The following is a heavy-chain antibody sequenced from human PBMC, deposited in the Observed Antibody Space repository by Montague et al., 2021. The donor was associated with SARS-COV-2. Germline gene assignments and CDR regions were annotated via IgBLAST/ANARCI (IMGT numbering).Heavy chain of an antibody. V-gene: IGHV4-39*01. D-gene: IGHD3-10*01. CDR3: ARLVWFGELSSENWFDP. Sequence: SETLSLTCAVSGGSISSSSNYWGWIRQPPGKGLEWIGSIYYSGSTYYNSSLKSRVTISVDTSENQFSLKLNSVTAADTAVYYCARLVWFGELSSENWFDPWGQGTLVTVSS. J-gene: IGHJ5*02. CDR1: GGSISSSSNY. CDR2: IYYSGST.